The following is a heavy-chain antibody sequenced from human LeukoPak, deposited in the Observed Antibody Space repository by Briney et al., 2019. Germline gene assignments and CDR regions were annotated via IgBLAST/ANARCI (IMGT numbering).Heavy chain of an antibody. V-gene: IGHV3-74*01. D-gene: IGHD6-6*01. Sequence: GGSLRLSCAASGFTFSTYWMHWVRHAPGKGLVWVSHINSDESNTNYADSVKGRFTISRDNAKNTLYLQMNNLRAEDTAVYFCARLWDSSSSRHFDYWGQGTLVTVSS. J-gene: IGHJ4*02. CDR2: INSDESNT. CDR3: ARLWDSSSSRHFDY. CDR1: GFTFSTYW.